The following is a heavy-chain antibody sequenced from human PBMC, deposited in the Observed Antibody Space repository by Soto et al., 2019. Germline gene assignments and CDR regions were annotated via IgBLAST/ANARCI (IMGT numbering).Heavy chain of an antibody. CDR2: INYDGSTT. D-gene: IGHD6-19*01. V-gene: IGHV3-74*01. CDR1: GFTFSSYW. CDR3: ARAGTGWYWFDP. Sequence: EVQLGECGGGLVQPGGSLRLSCAASGFTFSSYWMHWVRQAPGKGLVWVSRINYDGSTTSYADSVKGRFTISRDNARNTLYLQMNSLRAEDTAVYYCARAGTGWYWFDPWGQGTLVTVSS. J-gene: IGHJ5*02.